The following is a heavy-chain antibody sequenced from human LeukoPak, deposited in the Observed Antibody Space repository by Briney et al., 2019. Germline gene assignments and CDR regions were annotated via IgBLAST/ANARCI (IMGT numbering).Heavy chain of an antibody. Sequence: SETLSLTCAVYGGSFSGYYWSWIRQPPGKGLEWIGEINHSGSTNYNPSLKSRVTISVDTSKNQFSLKLSPVTAADTAVYYCAIAVAGIDYWGQGTLVTVSS. V-gene: IGHV4-34*01. CDR2: INHSGST. D-gene: IGHD6-19*01. CDR1: GGSFSGYY. CDR3: AIAVAGIDY. J-gene: IGHJ4*02.